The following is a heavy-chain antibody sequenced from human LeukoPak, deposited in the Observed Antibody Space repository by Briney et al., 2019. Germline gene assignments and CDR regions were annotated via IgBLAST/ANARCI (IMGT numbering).Heavy chain of an antibody. CDR2: IIPIFGTA. Sequence: SVKVSCKASGGTFSSYAISWVRQAPGQGLEWMGGIIPIFGTANYAQKFQGRVTITADKSTSTAYMELSSLRSEDTAVYYCARLRFLEGEFDYWGQGTLVTVSS. J-gene: IGHJ4*02. D-gene: IGHD3-3*01. CDR3: ARLRFLEGEFDY. V-gene: IGHV1-69*06. CDR1: GGTFSSYA.